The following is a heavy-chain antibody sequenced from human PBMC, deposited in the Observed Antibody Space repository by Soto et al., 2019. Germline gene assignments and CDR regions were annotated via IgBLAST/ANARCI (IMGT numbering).Heavy chain of an antibody. D-gene: IGHD3-3*01. J-gene: IGHJ4*02. CDR3: ARGLCSFGTTADPSFHF. CDR2: IIPILGIA. V-gene: IGHV1-69*02. Sequence: SVKVSCKASGGTFSSYTISWVRQAPGQGLEWMGRIIPILGIANYAQKFQGRVTITADKSTSTAYMELSSLRSEDTAVYYCARGLCSFGTTADPSFHFWGQGILVTVSS. CDR1: GGTFSSYT.